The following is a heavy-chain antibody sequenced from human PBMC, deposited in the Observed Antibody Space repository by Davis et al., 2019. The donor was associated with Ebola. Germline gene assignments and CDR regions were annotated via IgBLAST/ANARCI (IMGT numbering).Heavy chain of an antibody. CDR3: AKDSSSSSINWFDP. V-gene: IGHV3-30*18. CDR2: ISYDGSNK. Sequence: GGSLRLSCAASGFTFSSYGMHWVRQAPGKGLEWVAVISYDGSNKYYADSVKGRFTISRDNSKNTLYLQMNSLRAEDTAVYYCAKDSSSSSINWFDPWGQGTLVTVSS. J-gene: IGHJ5*02. CDR1: GFTFSSYG. D-gene: IGHD6-6*01.